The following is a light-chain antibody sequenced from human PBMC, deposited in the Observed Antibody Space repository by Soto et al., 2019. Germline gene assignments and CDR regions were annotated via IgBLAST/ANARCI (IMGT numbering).Light chain of an antibody. V-gene: IGKV1-5*01. Sequence: IEVTQSTYTLSASVGDRVTITCRASQSISSWLAWYQQKPGKAPNLLISDASSLERGVPSRFSGSGSGTEFTLTIRSLQPDDFATYYCQQYNVYSRTFGQGTKVDI. J-gene: IGKJ1*01. CDR1: QSISSW. CDR3: QQYNVYSRT. CDR2: DAS.